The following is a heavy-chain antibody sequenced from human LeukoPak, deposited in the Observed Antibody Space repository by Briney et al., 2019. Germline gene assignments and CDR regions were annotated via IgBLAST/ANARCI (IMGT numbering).Heavy chain of an antibody. CDR1: GGSISSGSYY. Sequence: SETLSLTCTVSGGSISSGSYYWSWIRQPAGKGLEWIGRIYTSGSTNYNPSLKSRVTISVDTSKNQFSLKLSSVTAADTAVYYCAREGGSGSYPYFYYYYMDVWGKGTTVTVSS. J-gene: IGHJ6*03. D-gene: IGHD1-26*01. CDR2: IYTSGST. V-gene: IGHV4-61*02. CDR3: AREGGSGSYPYFYYYYMDV.